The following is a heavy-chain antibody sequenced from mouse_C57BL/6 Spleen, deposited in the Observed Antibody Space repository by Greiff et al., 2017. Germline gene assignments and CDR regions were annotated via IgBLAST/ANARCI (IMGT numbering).Heavy chain of an antibody. Sequence: VQLQESGAELARPGASVKLSCKASGYTFTSYGISWVKQRTGQGLEWIGEIYPRSGNTYYNEKFKGKATLTADKSSSTAYMGLRSLTSEDSAVYFCARSRDDYPWFAYWGQGTLVTVSA. CDR2: IYPRSGNT. D-gene: IGHD2-4*01. J-gene: IGHJ3*01. CDR3: ARSRDDYPWFAY. CDR1: GYTFTSYG. V-gene: IGHV1-81*01.